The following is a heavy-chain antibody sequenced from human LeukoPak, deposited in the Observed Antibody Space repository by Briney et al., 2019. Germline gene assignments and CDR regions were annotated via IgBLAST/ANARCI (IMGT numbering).Heavy chain of an antibody. D-gene: IGHD3-10*01. CDR3: ARGKDYYGSGSYYRFDY. V-gene: IGHV1-2*02. Sequence: ASVKVSCKASGYTLTGYYMHWVRQAPGQGLEWMGWINPNSGGTNYAQKFQGRVTITTDESTSTAYMELSSLRSEDTAVYYCARGKDYYGSGSYYRFDYWGQGTLVTVSS. CDR2: INPNSGGT. CDR1: GYTLTGYY. J-gene: IGHJ4*02.